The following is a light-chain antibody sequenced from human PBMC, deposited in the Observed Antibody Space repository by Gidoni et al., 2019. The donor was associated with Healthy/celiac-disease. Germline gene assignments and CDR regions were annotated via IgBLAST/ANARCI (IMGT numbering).Light chain of an antibody. CDR1: QGISSY. J-gene: IGKJ4*01. Sequence: AIRMTQSPSSFSASTGDRVTITCRASQGISSYLAWYQQKPGKAPKLLIYAASTLQSGVPSRFSGSGSGTDFTLTISCLQSEDVATYYCQQYYSYPPLTFGGGTKVEIK. CDR3: QQYYSYPPLT. V-gene: IGKV1-8*01. CDR2: AAS.